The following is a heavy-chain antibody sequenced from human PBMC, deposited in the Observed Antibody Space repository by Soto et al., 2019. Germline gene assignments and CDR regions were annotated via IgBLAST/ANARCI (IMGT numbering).Heavy chain of an antibody. CDR2: MNPNTANT. CDR1: GYTFTSYD. D-gene: IGHD1-26*01. CDR3: ARERGGRSTYRFDP. V-gene: IGHV1-8*01. J-gene: IGHJ5*02. Sequence: QVQLVQSGAEVKKSGASVKVSCKASGYTFTSYDINWVRQATGQGLEWMGWMNPNTANTGYAQKFQGRVTMTRNTLISTAYMELSSLRSEDTAVYYCARERGGRSTYRFDPWGQGTLVTVSS.